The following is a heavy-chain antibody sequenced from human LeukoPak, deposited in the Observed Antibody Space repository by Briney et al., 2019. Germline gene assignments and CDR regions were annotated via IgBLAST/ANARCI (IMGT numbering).Heavy chain of an antibody. V-gene: IGHV4-39*01. D-gene: IGHD3-22*01. Sequence: GSLRLSCAASGFTFSSYSMNWIRQPPGKGLEWIGSIYYSGSTYYNPSLKSRVTISVDTSKNQFSLKLSSVTAADTAVYYCARHEYYYDSSGPLGDAFDIWGQGTMVTVSS. J-gene: IGHJ3*02. CDR3: ARHEYYYDSSGPLGDAFDI. CDR1: GFTFSSYS. CDR2: IYYSGST.